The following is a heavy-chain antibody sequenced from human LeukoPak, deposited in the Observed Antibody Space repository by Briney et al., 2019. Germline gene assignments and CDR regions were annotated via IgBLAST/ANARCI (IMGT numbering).Heavy chain of an antibody. Sequence: TSSETRSLTCTVSGGSISSYYWSWIRQPPGKGLEWIGYIYYSGTTNYNPSLKSRVTISVDTSKNQFSLNLISVTAADTAVYFCARGRGGGGSSNNWFDPWGQRRVVNVSS. CDR3: ARGRGGGGSSNNWFDP. D-gene: IGHD2-15*01. J-gene: IGHJ5*02. CDR1: GGSISSYY. CDR2: IYYSGTT. V-gene: IGHV4-59*12.